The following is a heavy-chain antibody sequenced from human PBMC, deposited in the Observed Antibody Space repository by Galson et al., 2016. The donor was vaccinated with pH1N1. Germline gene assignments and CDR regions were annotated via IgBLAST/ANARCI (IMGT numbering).Heavy chain of an antibody. CDR1: GGSISSSSYY. D-gene: IGHD6-19*01. V-gene: IGHV4-39*07. J-gene: IGHJ4*02. CDR2: IFYSGST. Sequence: SETLSLTCTVSGGSISSSSYYWGWIRQPPGKGLEWIGSIFYSGSTYYNPSLKSRVTMSVDTSKNQFSLKLTSVTAAATAVYYCARGLAVAGTFYFDSWGQGTLVTVSS. CDR3: ARGLAVAGTFYFDS.